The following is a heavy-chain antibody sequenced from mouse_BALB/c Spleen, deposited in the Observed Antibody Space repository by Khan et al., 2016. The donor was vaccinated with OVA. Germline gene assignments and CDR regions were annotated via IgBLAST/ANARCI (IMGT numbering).Heavy chain of an antibody. D-gene: IGHD4-1*01. J-gene: IGHJ3*01. CDR2: INSDGYYT. V-gene: IGHV5-6*01. CDR1: GFTFSAYG. Sequence: EVELVESGGDLVRPGGSLQLSCAASGFTFSAYGMSWVRQSPDNRLEWVATINSDGYYTYYPASLKGRFIISRDNAKHTLYLQMRSLKSEDTAMYYCASHLTGSFAYWGQVTLVTVSA. CDR3: ASHLTGSFAY.